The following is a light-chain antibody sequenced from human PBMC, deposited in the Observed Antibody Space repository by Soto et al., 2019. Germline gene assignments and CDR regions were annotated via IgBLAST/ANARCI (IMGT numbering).Light chain of an antibody. Sequence: EMVLTQSPGTLSVSPGERGTLSCSSSQNLGTLYLAWFQQKPGQAPRLLIYGASNRATGIPDRLSGSGSGTDFTLTISRLEPEDFAVYYCQQYGSPGMFSPGTKVDI. V-gene: IGKV3-20*01. J-gene: IGKJ1*01. CDR3: QQYGSPGM. CDR1: QNLGTLY. CDR2: GAS.